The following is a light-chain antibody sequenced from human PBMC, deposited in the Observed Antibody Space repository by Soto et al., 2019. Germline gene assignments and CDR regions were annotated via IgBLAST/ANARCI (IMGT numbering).Light chain of an antibody. CDR2: AAS. Sequence: EIVLTQSPGTLSLSPGERATLSCRASQSVGSGHLAWYQQKPGQTPRLLIYAASTRATGIPDRFSGSGSGTDFPLTISRLEPEEFAVYYCQHFGDSPLWAFGQGTEVEIK. J-gene: IGKJ1*01. CDR1: QSVGSGH. V-gene: IGKV3-20*01. CDR3: QHFGDSPLWA.